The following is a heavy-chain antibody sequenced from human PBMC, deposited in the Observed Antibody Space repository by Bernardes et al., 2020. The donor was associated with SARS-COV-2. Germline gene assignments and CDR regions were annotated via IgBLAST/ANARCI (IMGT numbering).Heavy chain of an antibody. V-gene: IGHV3-48*03. CDR2: ISTGGSTK. Sequence: GGSLRLSCAASGFTFSSSVMNWVRQAPGKGLEWVSSISTGGSTKYYADSVKGRFTISRDNAKNSLYLQMNSLRAEDTAVYYCAREYTYGFDSWGKGTLVTVSS. D-gene: IGHD5-18*01. CDR1: GFTFSSSV. CDR3: AREYTYGFDS. J-gene: IGHJ4*02.